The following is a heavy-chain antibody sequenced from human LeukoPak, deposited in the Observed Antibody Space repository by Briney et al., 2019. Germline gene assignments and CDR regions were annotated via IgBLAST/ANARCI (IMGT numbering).Heavy chain of an antibody. CDR1: GFTFDDYA. J-gene: IGHJ4*02. CDR2: ISWNSGSI. CDR3: ARDSGGSGWFDY. D-gene: IGHD6-19*01. V-gene: IGHV3-9*01. Sequence: GGSLRLSCAASGFTFDDYAMHWVRQAPRKGLEWVSGISWNSGSIGYADSVKGRFTISRDNAKNSLYLQMNSLRAEDTALYYCARDSGGSGWFDYWGQGTLVTVSS.